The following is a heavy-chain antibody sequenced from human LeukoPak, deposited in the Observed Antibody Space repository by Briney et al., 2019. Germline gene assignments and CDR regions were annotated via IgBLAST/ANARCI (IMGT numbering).Heavy chain of an antibody. CDR2: ISSSGSTI. CDR3: ARGGLRIAAAV. V-gene: IGHV3-48*03. D-gene: IGHD6-13*01. CDR1: GFTFSSYE. J-gene: IGHJ4*02. Sequence: GGSLRLSCAASGFTFSSYEMNWVRQAPGKGLEWVSYISSSGSTIYYADSVKGRFTISRDNSKNTLYLQMNSLRAEDTAVYYCARGGLRIAAAVWGQGTLVTVSS.